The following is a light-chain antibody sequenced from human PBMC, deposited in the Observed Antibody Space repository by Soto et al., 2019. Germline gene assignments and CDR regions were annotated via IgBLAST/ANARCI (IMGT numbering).Light chain of an antibody. CDR2: DAS. CDR3: QQRYNWPPSYT. J-gene: IGKJ2*01. CDR1: QSVSSY. V-gene: IGKV3-11*01. Sequence: DIVLTQSPATLSLSPGERATLSCRASQSVSSYLAWYQQKPGQAPRLLIYDASNRATGIPARFSGSGSGTDFTLTISSREHEDLAVYYCQQRYNWPPSYTFGQGTKLEIK.